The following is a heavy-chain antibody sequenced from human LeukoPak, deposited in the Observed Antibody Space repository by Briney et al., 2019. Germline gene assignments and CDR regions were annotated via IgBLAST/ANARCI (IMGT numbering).Heavy chain of an antibody. CDR1: GGSISSSSYY. CDR3: ARKITVWGSYPRHLSPFDY. J-gene: IGHJ4*02. CDR2: IYYSGST. Sequence: SETLSLTCTVSGGSISSSSYYWGWLRQPPGKGLEGIGSIYYSGSTYYNPSLKSRVTISVDTSKNQFSLKLSSVTAADTAVYYCARKITVWGSYPRHLSPFDYWGQGTLVTVSS. V-gene: IGHV4-39*01. D-gene: IGHD3-16*02.